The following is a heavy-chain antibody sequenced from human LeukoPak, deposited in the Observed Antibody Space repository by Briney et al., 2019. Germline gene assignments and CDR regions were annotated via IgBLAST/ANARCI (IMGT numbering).Heavy chain of an antibody. V-gene: IGHV5-51*01. CDR3: ARSEHTDVFDI. CDR1: GYSFTNYW. CDR2: IYPGDSDT. Sequence: GESLKISCKGSGYSFTNYWIGWVRQLPGKGLEWMGIIYPGDSDTRYSPSFQGQVTISVDKSISTAYLQWSSLKASDTAMYYCARSEHTDVFDIWGQGTMVTVSS. J-gene: IGHJ3*02.